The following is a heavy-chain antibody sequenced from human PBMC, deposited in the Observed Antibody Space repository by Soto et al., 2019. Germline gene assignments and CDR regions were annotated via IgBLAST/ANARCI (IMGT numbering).Heavy chain of an antibody. Sequence: QVQLVQSGAEVKKPGSSVKVSCKASGGTFSSYAISWVRQAHGQGLEWMGGIIPIFGTANYAQKFQGRVTITADESTSTAYMEPSSLRSEDTAVYYCARGSVYDKWGGNYYYGMDVWGQGTTVTVSS. CDR2: IIPIFGTA. CDR3: ARGSVYDKWGGNYYYGMDV. D-gene: IGHD1-26*01. CDR1: GGTFSSYA. J-gene: IGHJ6*02. V-gene: IGHV1-69*12.